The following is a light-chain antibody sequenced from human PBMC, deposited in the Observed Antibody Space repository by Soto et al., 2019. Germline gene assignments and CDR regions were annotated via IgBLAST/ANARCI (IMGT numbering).Light chain of an antibody. CDR1: QSISSW. V-gene: IGKV1-5*03. J-gene: IGKJ1*01. CDR3: QQYYIYWT. Sequence: DIQMTQYPSTLSASVGDRVIITCRASQSISSWLAWYQQKPGKAPKLLISKASNLESGVPSRFSGSGSGTEFTLTVSSLQPDDCATYYCQQYYIYWTFGQGTKVEIK. CDR2: KAS.